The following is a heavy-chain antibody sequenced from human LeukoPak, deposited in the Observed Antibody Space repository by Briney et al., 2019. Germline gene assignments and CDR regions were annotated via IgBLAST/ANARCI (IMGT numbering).Heavy chain of an antibody. V-gene: IGHV4-30-2*01. Sequence: SETLSLTCTVSGGSISSGGYYWSWIRQPPGKGLEWIGYIYHSGSTYYNPSLKSRVTISVDRSKNQFSLKLSSVTAADTAVYYCARGSVAVADVGDYFDYWGQGTLVTVSS. D-gene: IGHD6-19*01. CDR2: IYHSGST. J-gene: IGHJ4*02. CDR3: ARGSVAVADVGDYFDY. CDR1: GGSISSGGYY.